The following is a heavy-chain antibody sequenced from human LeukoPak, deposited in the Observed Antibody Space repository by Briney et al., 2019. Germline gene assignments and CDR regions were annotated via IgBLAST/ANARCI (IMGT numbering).Heavy chain of an antibody. Sequence: GGSLRLSCAASGFTFSSYSMNWVRQAPGKGLEWVSSISSSSSYIYYADSVEGRFTISRDNAKNSLYLQMNSLRAEDTAVYYCARDPLAVAEYYYYYGMDVWGQGTTVTVSS. J-gene: IGHJ6*02. CDR2: ISSSSSYI. V-gene: IGHV3-21*01. CDR3: ARDPLAVAEYYYYYGMDV. D-gene: IGHD6-19*01. CDR1: GFTFSSYS.